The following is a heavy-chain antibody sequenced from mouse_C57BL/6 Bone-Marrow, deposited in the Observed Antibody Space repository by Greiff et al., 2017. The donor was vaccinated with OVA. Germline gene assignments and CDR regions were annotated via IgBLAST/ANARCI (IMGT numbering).Heavy chain of an antibody. CDR1: GYTFTSYW. Sequence: QVQLKQPGAELVRPGSSVKLSCKASGYTFTSYWMDWVKQRPGQGLEWIGNIYPSDSETHYNQKFKDKATLTVDKSSSTAYMQLSSLTSEDSAVYYCARETGRAMDYWGQGTSVTVSS. CDR3: ARETGRAMDY. CDR2: IYPSDSET. J-gene: IGHJ4*01. D-gene: IGHD3-2*02. V-gene: IGHV1-61*01.